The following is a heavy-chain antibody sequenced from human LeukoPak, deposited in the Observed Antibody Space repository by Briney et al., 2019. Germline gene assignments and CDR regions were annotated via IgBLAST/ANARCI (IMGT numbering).Heavy chain of an antibody. Sequence: GASVKVSCKASGYTFTGYYMHWVRQAPGQGLEWMGWINPNSGGTNYAQKFQGRVTMTRDTSISTAYMELSRLRSDDTAVYYCARGPRYYYDSSGYLERDFDYWGQGTLVTVSS. D-gene: IGHD3-22*01. CDR2: INPNSGGT. CDR3: ARGPRYYYDSSGYLERDFDY. V-gene: IGHV1-2*02. J-gene: IGHJ4*02. CDR1: GYTFTGYY.